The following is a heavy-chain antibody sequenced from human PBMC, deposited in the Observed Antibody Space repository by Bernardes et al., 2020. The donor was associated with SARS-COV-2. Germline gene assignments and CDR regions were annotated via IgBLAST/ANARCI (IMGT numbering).Heavy chain of an antibody. CDR3: AKVFGIDPYGAYRDVFDI. V-gene: IGHV3-23*01. CDR2: ISGGGTT. CDR1: GFTFRSNT. Sequence: GGSLRLSCAASGFTFRSNTMSWVRQAPGKGLEWLSLISGGGTTNYADSVKGRFTITRDNSENTVHLQLNSLRAEDTAVYYCAKVFGIDPYGAYRDVFDIWGQGTLSTVS. D-gene: IGHD3-16*01. J-gene: IGHJ3*02.